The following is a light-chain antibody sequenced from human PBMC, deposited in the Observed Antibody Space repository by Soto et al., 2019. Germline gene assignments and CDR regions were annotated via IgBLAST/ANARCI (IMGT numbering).Light chain of an antibody. V-gene: IGLV1-40*01. J-gene: IGLJ1*01. CDR3: QSYDSGLSGYV. CDR1: SSNFGAGYD. CDR2: GNS. Sequence: QSVLTQPPSVSGAPGQRVTISCTGSSSNFGAGYDVHWYQQLPGTAPKLLIYGNSNRPSGVPDRFSGSKSGTSASLAITGLQAEDEADYYCQSYDSGLSGYVFGTGTKSPS.